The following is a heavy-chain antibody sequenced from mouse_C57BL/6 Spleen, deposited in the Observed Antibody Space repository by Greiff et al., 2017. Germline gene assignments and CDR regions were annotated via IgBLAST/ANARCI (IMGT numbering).Heavy chain of an antibody. Sequence: EVQLQESGPELVKPGASVKIPCKASGYTFTDYNMDWVQQSHGKSLEWIGDINPNNGGTIYNQKFKGKATLTVDKSSSTAYMELRSLTSEDTAVYYCAREYYGSYVPFAYWGQGTLATVSA. CDR1: GYTFTDYN. CDR2: INPNNGGT. V-gene: IGHV1-18*01. CDR3: AREYYGSYVPFAY. J-gene: IGHJ3*01. D-gene: IGHD2-1*01.